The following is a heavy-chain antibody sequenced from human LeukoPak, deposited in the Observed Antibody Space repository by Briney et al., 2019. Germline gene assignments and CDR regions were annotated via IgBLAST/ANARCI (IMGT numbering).Heavy chain of an antibody. CDR1: GFIFSSYG. CDR3: ATFPYYFDSSGSYYFDF. CDR2: IRYDGTNK. D-gene: IGHD3-22*01. V-gene: IGHV3-30*02. Sequence: GGSLRLSCAASGFIFSSYGMHWVRQAPDKGLEWVAFIRYDGTNKYYADSVKGRFTISRDNSKNTLYLQMNSLRAEDTAVFYCATFPYYFDSSGSYYFDFWGQGTLVTVSS. J-gene: IGHJ4*02.